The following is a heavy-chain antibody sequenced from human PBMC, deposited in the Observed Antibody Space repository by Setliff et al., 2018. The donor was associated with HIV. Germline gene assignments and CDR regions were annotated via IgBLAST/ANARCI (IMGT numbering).Heavy chain of an antibody. J-gene: IGHJ4*02. V-gene: IGHV4-39*01. D-gene: IGHD1-1*01. CDR2: IYYSGST. Sequence: PSETLSLTCTVSGGSISSSNYYWGWIRQPPGKGLEWIGSIYYSGSTYYNPSLSGRLTISVDTSKNQFSLKLTSVTAADTAVYYCARHLKGCLQGDFWGQGTLVTVSS. CDR3: ARHLKGCLQGDF. CDR1: GGSISSSNYY.